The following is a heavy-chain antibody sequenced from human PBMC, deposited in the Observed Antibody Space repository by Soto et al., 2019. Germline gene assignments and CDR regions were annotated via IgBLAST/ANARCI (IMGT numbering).Heavy chain of an antibody. V-gene: IGHV4-30-4*01. CDR1: GGSISSGDYY. J-gene: IGHJ4*02. Sequence: PSVTLSLTCTVSGGSISSGDYYWSWIRQPPGKGLEWIGYIYYSGSTYYYPSLKSRVTISVDTSKNQFSLKLSSVTTADPAVYYCARARVAGATQNTFDDWGQGTLVTV. CDR3: ARARVAGATQNTFDD. CDR2: IYYSGST. D-gene: IGHD1-26*01.